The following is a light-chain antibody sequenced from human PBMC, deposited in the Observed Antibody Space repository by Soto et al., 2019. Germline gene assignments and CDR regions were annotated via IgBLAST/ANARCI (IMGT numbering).Light chain of an antibody. V-gene: IGKV3-20*01. CDR2: GAS. J-gene: IGKJ3*01. CDR3: QQSYITPPT. CDR1: QSVSSNY. Sequence: EMALTQSPGTLSLSPGERATLSCRASQSVSSNYLAWYRQKPGQAPSLLIYGASSRATGIPDRFSGSGSGTDFTLTISRLEPEDFATYYCQQSYITPPTFGPGTKVDIK.